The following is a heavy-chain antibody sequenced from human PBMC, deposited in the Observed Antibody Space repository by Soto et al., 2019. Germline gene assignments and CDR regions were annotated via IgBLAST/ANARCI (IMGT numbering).Heavy chain of an antibody. CDR3: ARAGAEVTTHLDW. Sequence: ASVKVSCKASGYTFSQYGISWVRQAPGQGLEWMGWIGAYNGNTKYVQKFQGRVTMTTDTSTSTAYMELGSLRSDDTAAYYCARAGAEVTTHLDWWGQGTLVTVSS. D-gene: IGHD2-21*02. CDR2: IGAYNGNT. CDR1: GYTFSQYG. J-gene: IGHJ4*02. V-gene: IGHV1-18*01.